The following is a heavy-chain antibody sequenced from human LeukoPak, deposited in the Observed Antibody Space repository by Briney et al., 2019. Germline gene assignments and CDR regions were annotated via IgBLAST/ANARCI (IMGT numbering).Heavy chain of an antibody. J-gene: IGHJ4*02. Sequence: AGGSLRLSCAASGFTFDDYAMHWVRQAPGKGLEWVSGISWNSGSIGYADSVKGRFTISRDNAKNSLYLQMNSLRAEDTALYYCAREIVAVDTAPPADWGQGTLVTVSS. V-gene: IGHV3-9*01. D-gene: IGHD5-18*01. CDR1: GFTFDDYA. CDR2: ISWNSGSI. CDR3: AREIVAVDTAPPAD.